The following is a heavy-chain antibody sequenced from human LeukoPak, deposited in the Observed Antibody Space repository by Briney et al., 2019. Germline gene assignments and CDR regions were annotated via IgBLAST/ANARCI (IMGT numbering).Heavy chain of an antibody. CDR2: IYYSGST. D-gene: IGHD5-18*01. V-gene: IGHV4-59*08. CDR1: GGSISSYY. CDR3: ASTDTAMVTDY. Sequence: SETLSLTCTVSGGSISSYYWSWIRQPPGKGLEWIGYIYYSGSTNYNPSLKSRVTISVDTSKNQLSLKLSSVTAADTAVYYCASTDTAMVTDYWGQGTLVTVSS. J-gene: IGHJ4*02.